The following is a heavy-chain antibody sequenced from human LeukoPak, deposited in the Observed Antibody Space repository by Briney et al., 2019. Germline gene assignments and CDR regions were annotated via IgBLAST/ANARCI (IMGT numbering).Heavy chain of an antibody. CDR3: TSDSSGFAY. J-gene: IGHJ4*02. CDR1: GFTFSSYA. D-gene: IGHD3-22*01. Sequence: PGGSLRLSCAASGFTFSSYAMSWVRQAPGKGLEWVGRIKSKTDGGTTDYVAPVKGRFTISRDDSKNTLYLQMNSLKTEDTAVYYCTSDSSGFAYWGQGTLVTVSS. V-gene: IGHV3-15*01. CDR2: IKSKTDGGTT.